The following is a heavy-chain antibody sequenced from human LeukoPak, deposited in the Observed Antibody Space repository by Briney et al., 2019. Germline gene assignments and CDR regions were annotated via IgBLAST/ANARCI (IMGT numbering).Heavy chain of an antibody. CDR1: GFTFSTYS. J-gene: IGHJ1*01. CDR2: ISSSSSYI. V-gene: IGHV3-21*01. Sequence: PGGSLRLSCAASGFTFSTYSMNWVRQAPGKGLEWVSSISSSSSYIYYTDSVKGRFTISRDNAKNSLYLQMNSLRAEDTAVYYCARGVRIRLYHHWGQGTLVTVSS. CDR3: ARGVRIRLYHH. D-gene: IGHD3-10*01.